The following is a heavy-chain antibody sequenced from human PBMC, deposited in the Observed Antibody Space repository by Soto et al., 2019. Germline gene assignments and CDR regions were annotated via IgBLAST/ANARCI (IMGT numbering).Heavy chain of an antibody. CDR3: AREPSI. CDR1: GGSIPSGGYY. V-gene: IGHV4-31*03. J-gene: IGHJ4*02. CDR2: IYYSGST. Sequence: QVQLQEPGPGLAEPSQTLSLTCTVSGGSIPSGGYYWSWIRQHPGKGLEWIGYIYYSGSTYYNPSIKSRVTKSVDTSKNQFSLKMSSVTAADTDVYYCAREPSIWGQGTLVTVSS.